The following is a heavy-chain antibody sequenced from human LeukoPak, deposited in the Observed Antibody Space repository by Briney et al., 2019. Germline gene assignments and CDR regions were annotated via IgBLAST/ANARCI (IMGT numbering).Heavy chain of an antibody. V-gene: IGHV4-59*08. D-gene: IGHD3-10*01. CDR3: ARHPLLWFGELLGFDY. J-gene: IGHJ4*02. CDR1: GGSISSYY. Sequence: SETLSLTCTVSGGSISSYYWSWIRQPPGKGLEWIGYIYYSGSTNYNPSLKSRVTISVDTSKNQFSLKLSSVTAADTAVYYCARHPLLWFGELLGFDYWGQGTLVTVSS. CDR2: IYYSGST.